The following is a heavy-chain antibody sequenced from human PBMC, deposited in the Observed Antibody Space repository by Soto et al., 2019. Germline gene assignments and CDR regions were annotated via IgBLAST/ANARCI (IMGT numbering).Heavy chain of an antibody. V-gene: IGHV1-3*01. J-gene: IGHJ4*02. Sequence: EASVNVSCKASGYTFTSYAMHWVRQAPGQRLEWMGWINAGNGNTKYSQKFQGRVTITRDTSASTAYMELSSLRSEDTAVYYCARDPDYGDYGTSPADDYWGQGTLVTVSS. CDR3: ARDPDYGDYGTSPADDY. CDR2: INAGNGNT. D-gene: IGHD4-17*01. CDR1: GYTFTSYA.